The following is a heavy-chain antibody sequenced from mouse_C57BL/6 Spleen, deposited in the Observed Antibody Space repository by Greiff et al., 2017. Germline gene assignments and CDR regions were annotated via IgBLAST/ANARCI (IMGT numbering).Heavy chain of an antibody. V-gene: IGHV3-6*01. CDR3: ARDYDYDGRFAY. Sequence: EESGPGLVKPSQSLSLTCSVTGYSITSGYYWNWIRQFPGNKLEWMGYISYDGSNNYNPSLKNRISITRDTSKNQFFLKLNSVTTEDTATYYCARDYDYDGRFAYWGQGTLVTVSA. J-gene: IGHJ3*01. CDR2: ISYDGSN. D-gene: IGHD2-4*01. CDR1: GYSITSGYY.